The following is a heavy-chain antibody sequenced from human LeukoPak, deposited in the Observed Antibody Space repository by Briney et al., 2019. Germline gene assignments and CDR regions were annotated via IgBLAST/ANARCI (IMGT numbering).Heavy chain of an antibody. CDR3: ARRDDNSAYDY. CDR1: GFTLSYYI. V-gene: IGHV3-64D*09. CDR2: ITGNGDIP. D-gene: IGHD5-24*01. J-gene: IGHJ4*02. Sequence: GGSLRLSCSASGFTLSYYIMHWVRQAPGKGLETVSAITGNGDIPYYGDSVKGRFTISRDNSKNTLYLQMSSLRTEDTAMYYCARRDDNSAYDYWGQGTLVTVSS.